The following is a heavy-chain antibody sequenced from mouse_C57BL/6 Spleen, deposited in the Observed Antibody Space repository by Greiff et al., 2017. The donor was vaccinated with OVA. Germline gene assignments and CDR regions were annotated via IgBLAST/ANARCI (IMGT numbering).Heavy chain of an antibody. D-gene: IGHD1-1*01. CDR2: IYPRSGNT. Sequence: QVQLQQSGAELARPGASVKLSCKASGYTFTSYGISWVKQRTGQGLEWIGEIYPRSGNTYYNEKFKGKATLTADKSSSTAYMELRSLTSEDSAVYFCASRGGDYYGSADYYAMDYWGQGTSVTVSS. CDR1: GYTFTSYG. J-gene: IGHJ4*01. CDR3: ASRGGDYYGSADYYAMDY. V-gene: IGHV1-81*01.